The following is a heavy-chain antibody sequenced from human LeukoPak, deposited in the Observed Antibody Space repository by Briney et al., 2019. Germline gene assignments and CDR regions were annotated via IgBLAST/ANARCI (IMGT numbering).Heavy chain of an antibody. D-gene: IGHD1-26*01. J-gene: IGHJ6*03. CDR3: ARDPYSGGYGNYYYYYMDV. Sequence: GGSLRLSCAASGFTFSSYNMNWVRPAPGKGLEWVSSITCSSSNIYYADSVKGRFTISRDNARNSLYLQMNSLRAEDTAVYYCARDPYSGGYGNYYYYYMDVWGKGTTVTISS. CDR2: ITCSSSNI. CDR1: GFTFSSYN. V-gene: IGHV3-21*01.